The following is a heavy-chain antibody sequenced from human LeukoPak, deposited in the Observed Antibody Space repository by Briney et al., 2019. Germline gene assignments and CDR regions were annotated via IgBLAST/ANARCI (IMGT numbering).Heavy chain of an antibody. CDR2: TYQRSKWYN. CDR1: GDSVSNSAA. V-gene: IGHV6-1*01. CDR3: ARSPSPYSSGWYFDY. D-gene: IGHD6-19*01. Sequence: SQTLSLTCAISGDSVSNSAAWNWIRQSPSRGLEWLGRTYQRSKWYNDYAVSVKSRITINPDISKNQFSLQLNSVTPEDTAVYYCARSPSPYSSGWYFDYWGQGTLATVSS. J-gene: IGHJ4*02.